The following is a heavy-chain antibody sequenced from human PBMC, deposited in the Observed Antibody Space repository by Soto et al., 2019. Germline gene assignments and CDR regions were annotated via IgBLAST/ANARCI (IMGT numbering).Heavy chain of an antibody. CDR2: IKSKTDGGTT. V-gene: IGHV3-15*07. CDR1: GFTFSNAW. J-gene: IGHJ6*02. Sequence: GGSLRLSCAASGFTFSNAWMNWVRQAPGKGLEWVGRIKSKTDGGTTDYAAPVKGRFTISRDDSKNTLYLQMNSLKTEDTAVYYCTTRGILTGYSTRRDYYYGMDVWGQGTTVTVSS. D-gene: IGHD3-9*01. CDR3: TTRGILTGYSTRRDYYYGMDV.